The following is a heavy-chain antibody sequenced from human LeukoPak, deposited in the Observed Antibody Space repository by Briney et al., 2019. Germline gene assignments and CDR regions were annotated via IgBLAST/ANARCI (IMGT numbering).Heavy chain of an antibody. CDR1: EYTFTGYY. V-gene: IGHV1-2*02. CDR2: INPNSGGT. Sequence: ASVKVSCKASEYTFTGYYMHWVRQAPEQGLEWMGWINPNSGGTNYAQKFQGRVTMTRDTSISTAYMELSRLRSNDTVVYYCARDLAGYSYGPRAAYYGMDVWGQGTTVTVSS. J-gene: IGHJ6*02. CDR3: ARDLAGYSYGPRAAYYGMDV. D-gene: IGHD5-18*01.